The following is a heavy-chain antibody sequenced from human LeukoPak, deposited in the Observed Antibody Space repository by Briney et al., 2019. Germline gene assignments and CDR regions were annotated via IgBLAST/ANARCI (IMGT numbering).Heavy chain of an antibody. J-gene: IGHJ4*02. CDR3: VNHDYGDCYVG. D-gene: IGHD4-17*01. V-gene: IGHV3-74*01. Sequence: GGSLRLSCAVSGFTFSNYWMHWVRQAPGKGLVWVSRINEDGSNTDYADSVKGRFTISRDNAKNTLYLQMNSLRAEDTAVYFCVNHDYGDCYVGGGQGTLVTVSS. CDR1: GFTFSNYW. CDR2: INEDGSNT.